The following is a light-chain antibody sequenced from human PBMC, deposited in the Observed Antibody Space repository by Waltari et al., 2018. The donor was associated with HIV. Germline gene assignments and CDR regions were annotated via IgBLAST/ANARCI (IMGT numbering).Light chain of an antibody. CDR2: WAS. J-gene: IGKJ1*01. CDR3: QQYYSTPWA. V-gene: IGKV4-1*01. CDR1: QSVLYNSNNKNY. Sequence: DIVMTPSPDSLAVSLGERATINCKSSQSVLYNSNNKNYLAWYQQKPGQPPKLLIYWASTRESGVPDRFSGSGSGTNFTLTISSLQAEDVALFYCQQYYSTPWAFGQGTKVEIK.